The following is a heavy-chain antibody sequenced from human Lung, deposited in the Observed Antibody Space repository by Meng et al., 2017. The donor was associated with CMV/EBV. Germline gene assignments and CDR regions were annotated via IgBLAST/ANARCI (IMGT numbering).Heavy chain of an antibody. CDR2: IIPIFATT. D-gene: IGHD3/OR15-3a*01. Sequence: SAKVFCKASGGSSRSYAFSWVRQAPGQGLEWMGGIIPIFATTNFAQRFQGKVTITTDESTSTVYMELRSLRSEDTAVYYCSPRGLAQGYRYGLDVWGQGTTVTVSS. CDR3: SPRGLAQGYRYGLDV. J-gene: IGHJ6*02. CDR1: GGSSRSYA. V-gene: IGHV1-69*05.